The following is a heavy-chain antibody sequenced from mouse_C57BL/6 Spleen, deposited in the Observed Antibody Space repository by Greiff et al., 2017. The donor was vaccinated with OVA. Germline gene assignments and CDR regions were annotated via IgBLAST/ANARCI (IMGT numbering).Heavy chain of an antibody. CDR3: ARDGYYFDY. CDR2: IDPSACGT. CDR1: GYTFTSYW. J-gene: IGHJ2*01. D-gene: IGHD2-3*01. V-gene: IGHV1-52*01. Sequence: QVQLQQPGAELVRPGSSVKLSCKASGYTFTSYWMHWVKQRPIQGLEWIGNIDPSACGTHYNQKFKNKATFTVDQSSSTAYMQRRSLTSEDSSVYYCARDGYYFDYWGQGTPLTVSS.